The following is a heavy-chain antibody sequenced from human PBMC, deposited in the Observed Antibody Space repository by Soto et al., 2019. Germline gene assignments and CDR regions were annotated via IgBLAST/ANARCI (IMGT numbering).Heavy chain of an antibody. D-gene: IGHD5-18*01. CDR2: IIPIFGTA. V-gene: IGHV1-69*13. CDR1: GGTFSSYA. CDR3: AREAGDTAMEGDY. J-gene: IGHJ4*02. Sequence: SVKVSCKASGGTFSSYAISWVRQAPGQGLEWMGGIIPIFGTASYAQKFQGRVTITADESTSTAYMELSSLRSEDTAVYYCAREAGDTAMEGDYWGQGTLVTVSS.